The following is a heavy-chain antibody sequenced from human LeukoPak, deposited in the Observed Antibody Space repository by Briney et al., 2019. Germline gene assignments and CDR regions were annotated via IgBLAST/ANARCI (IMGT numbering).Heavy chain of an antibody. CDR1: GYTFTSYY. J-gene: IGHJ3*02. Sequence: ASVKVSCKASGYTFTSYYMHWVRQAPGQGLEWMGIINPSGGSTSYAQKFQGRVTMTRDMSTSTVYMELSSLRSEDTAVYYCARDQGSSSWSPGWAFVIWGQGTMVTVSS. V-gene: IGHV1-46*01. CDR2: INPSGGST. CDR3: ARDQGSSSWSPGWAFVI. D-gene: IGHD6-13*01.